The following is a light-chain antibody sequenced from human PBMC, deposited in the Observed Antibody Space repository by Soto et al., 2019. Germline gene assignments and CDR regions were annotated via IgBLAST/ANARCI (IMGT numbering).Light chain of an antibody. Sequence: DIQMTQCPSAMSASVGDRVTITCRASQGITNFLVWFQQKPGKVPKRLIYGASSLQSGVPSRFSGSGYRTEFTLTISSLQPEDFATYYCLQHNSYPWTFGQGTKVDIK. CDR3: LQHNSYPWT. J-gene: IGKJ1*01. CDR1: QGITNF. V-gene: IGKV1-17*03. CDR2: GAS.